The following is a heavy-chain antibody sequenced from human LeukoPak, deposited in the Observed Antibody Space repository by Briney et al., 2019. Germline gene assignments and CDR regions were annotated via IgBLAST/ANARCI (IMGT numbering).Heavy chain of an antibody. V-gene: IGHV3-20*04. CDR3: ARAAVAYYYHYYYMDV. D-gene: IGHD6-19*01. Sequence: GGSLGLSCVASGFTFDEYGMTWVRQAPGKGLEWVSGINWNGGSTGYADSVKGRFTISRDNAKNSLYLQMNSLRAEDTALYYCARAAVAYYYHYYYMDVWGKGTTVTVSS. J-gene: IGHJ6*03. CDR1: GFTFDEYG. CDR2: INWNGGST.